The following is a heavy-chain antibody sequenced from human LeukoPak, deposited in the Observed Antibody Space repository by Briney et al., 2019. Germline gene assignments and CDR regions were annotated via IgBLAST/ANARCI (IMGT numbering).Heavy chain of an antibody. Sequence: PGGSLRLSCAASGFTFIRYAMTWVRQGPGRGLDWVSSIGDSGANTDYADSVKGRFTISRDNAKNTLYLQMNSLRAEDTAVYYCARADGGGGSYYYYWGQGTLVTVSS. CDR1: GFTFIRYA. CDR3: ARADGGGGSYYYY. D-gene: IGHD1-26*01. V-gene: IGHV3-23*01. J-gene: IGHJ4*02. CDR2: IGDSGANT.